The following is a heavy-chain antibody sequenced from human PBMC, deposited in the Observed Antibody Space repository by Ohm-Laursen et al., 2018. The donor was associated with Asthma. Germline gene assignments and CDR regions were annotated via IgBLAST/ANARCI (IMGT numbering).Heavy chain of an antibody. CDR2: GGSYYDGGLK. CDR3: ARDVMEWYLPAFDF. CDR1: GFTFRSYA. V-gene: IGHV3-30-3*01. D-gene: IGHD3-3*01. J-gene: IGHJ4*02. Sequence: SLRLSCAAPGFTFRSYAMHWVRQAPGKGLEWVTVGGSYYDGGLKYYADSVNGRFTVSRDDSKNTLYLQMNSLRPEDTAVYYCARDVMEWYLPAFDFWGQGTLVTVSS.